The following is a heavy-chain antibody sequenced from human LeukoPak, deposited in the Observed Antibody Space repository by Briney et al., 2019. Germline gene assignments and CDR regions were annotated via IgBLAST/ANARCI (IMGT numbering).Heavy chain of an antibody. CDR2: IKQDGSEK. D-gene: IGHD3-10*01. J-gene: IGHJ5*02. CDR3: ARVTIMVRGVIITSWFDP. V-gene: IGHV3-7*03. Sequence: GGSLRLSCAASGFTFSSYWMSWVRQAPGKGLEWVANIKQDGSEKYYVDSVKGRFTISRDDAKNSLYLQMNSLRAEDTAVYYCARVTIMVRGVIITSWFDPWGQGTLVTVSS. CDR1: GFTFSSYW.